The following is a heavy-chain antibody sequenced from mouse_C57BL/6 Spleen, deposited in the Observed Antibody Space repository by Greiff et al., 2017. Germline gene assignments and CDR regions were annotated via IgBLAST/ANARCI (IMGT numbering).Heavy chain of an antibody. Sequence: VQLQQPGAELVRPGSSVKLSCKASGYTFTSYWMHWVKQRPIQGLEWIGNIDPSDSETHYNQKFKDKATLTVDKSASTAYMQLSSLTSEDSAVYYCARRYSQAMDYWGQGTSVTVSS. J-gene: IGHJ4*01. D-gene: IGHD3-1*01. CDR3: ARRYSQAMDY. CDR1: GYTFTSYW. V-gene: IGHV1-52*01. CDR2: IDPSDSET.